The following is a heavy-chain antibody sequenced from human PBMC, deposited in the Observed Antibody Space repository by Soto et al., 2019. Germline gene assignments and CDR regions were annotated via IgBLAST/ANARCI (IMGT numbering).Heavy chain of an antibody. Sequence: QVQLVESGGSVVQPGKSLRLSCAGSGFTFTSYGMDWVRQAPGKGLEWVAVISYDGSNKYYAESVKGRFTISRDNSKNTLYLQMSSLRADDTAVYYCAKDRMGAGVRGYFDYWGQGTLVTVSS. CDR1: GFTFTSYG. D-gene: IGHD3-10*01. V-gene: IGHV3-30*18. CDR3: AKDRMGAGVRGYFDY. J-gene: IGHJ4*02. CDR2: ISYDGSNK.